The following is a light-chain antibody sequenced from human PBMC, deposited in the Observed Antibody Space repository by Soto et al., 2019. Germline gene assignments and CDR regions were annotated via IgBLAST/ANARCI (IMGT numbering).Light chain of an antibody. J-gene: IGKJ5*01. V-gene: IGKV3-11*01. CDR3: QQRSNWPPIT. Sequence: EIVLTQSPGTLSLSPGDRATLSCRASQSVGSSLAWFQHKPGQAPRLLIYDASNRATGIPARFSGSGSGTDFTLTISSLEPEDFAVYYCQQRSNWPPITFGQGTRLEIK. CDR1: QSVGSS. CDR2: DAS.